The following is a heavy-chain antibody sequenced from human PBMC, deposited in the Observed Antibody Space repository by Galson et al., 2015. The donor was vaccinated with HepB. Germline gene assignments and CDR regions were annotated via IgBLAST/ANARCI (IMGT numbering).Heavy chain of an antibody. J-gene: IGHJ4*01. V-gene: IGHV3-23*01. CDR2: ITGDSATT. CDR1: GFTFSNHA. D-gene: IGHD1/OR15-1a*01. Sequence: SLRLSCAASGFTFSNHAMSWVRQVPGKGLECVSAITGDSATTYYADSAKGRFVVSRENSKNTLYLQLNSLRAEDTAVYYCGKDGEQVRVYDYRGQGTLVTVSS. CDR3: GKDGEQVRVYDY.